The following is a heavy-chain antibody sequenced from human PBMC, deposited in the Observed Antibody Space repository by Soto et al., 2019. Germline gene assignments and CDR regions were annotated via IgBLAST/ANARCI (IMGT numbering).Heavy chain of an antibody. V-gene: IGHV3-23*01. Sequence: GGSLRLSCAAPGFTFSNYAMTWVRQGPGKGLEWVSGISGSGGRSYYADSVKGRFTISRDNSKSTLYLQMNSLRAEDTAVYYCAKAYFVWSSEQPYYFDYWGQGTLVTVSS. J-gene: IGHJ4*02. CDR1: GFTFSNYA. D-gene: IGHD3-16*01. CDR3: AKAYFVWSSEQPYYFDY. CDR2: ISGSGGRS.